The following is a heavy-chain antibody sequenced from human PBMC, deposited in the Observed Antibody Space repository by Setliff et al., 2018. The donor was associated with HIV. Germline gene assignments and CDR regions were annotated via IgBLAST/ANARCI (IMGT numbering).Heavy chain of an antibody. CDR1: GYNFSDYE. D-gene: IGHD4-17*01. CDR3: ARLAPPDDYGDLGGIDH. J-gene: IGHJ4*02. CDR2: ITGSDGAV. Sequence: GGSLRLSCAASGYNFSDYEMNWVRQAPGKGLEWVSYITGSDGAVFYADSVKGRFTVSRDNAENSLSLQMNSLRAEDTAVYYCARLAPPDDYGDLGGIDHWGQGTLVTVSS. V-gene: IGHV3-48*03.